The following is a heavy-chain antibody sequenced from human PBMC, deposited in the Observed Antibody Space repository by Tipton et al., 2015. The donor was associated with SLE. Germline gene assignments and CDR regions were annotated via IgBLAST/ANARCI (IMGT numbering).Heavy chain of an antibody. CDR2: IYYSGST. Sequence: TLSLTCTVSGGSISSYYWSWIRQPPGKGLEWIGYIYYSGSTNYNPSLKSRVTISVDTSKNQFSLKLSSVTAADTAAYYCARGSSSSSYYYYYMDVWGKGTTVTVSS. V-gene: IGHV4-59*01. CDR3: ARGSSSSSYYYYYMDV. J-gene: IGHJ6*03. CDR1: GGSISSYY. D-gene: IGHD6-6*01.